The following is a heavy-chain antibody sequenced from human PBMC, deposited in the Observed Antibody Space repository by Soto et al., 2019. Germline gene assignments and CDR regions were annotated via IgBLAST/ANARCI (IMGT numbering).Heavy chain of an antibody. CDR2: IYYSGSA. Sequence: LSLTCTVSGGSINSGGYYWSWIRQHPGKGLEWIGYIYYSGSANYNPSLKSRVTISVDTSNNQFSLRLTYVTVADTTVYYCARRYDYYDGSGYFDYWGRGTLVTVSS. CDR1: GGSINSGGYY. V-gene: IGHV4-31*03. D-gene: IGHD3-22*01. J-gene: IGHJ4*02. CDR3: ARRYDYYDGSGYFDY.